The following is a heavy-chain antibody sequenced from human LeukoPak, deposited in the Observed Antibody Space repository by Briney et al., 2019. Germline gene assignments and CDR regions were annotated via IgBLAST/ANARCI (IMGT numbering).Heavy chain of an antibody. D-gene: IGHD3-3*01. CDR3: ARKRRFGNYYYYGMDV. CDR2: IWFDGNNK. Sequence: GKSLRLSCAASGFTFRNYGMHWVRQTPGKGLEWVAVIWFDGNNKFYADSVKGRLTISRDNSNNTLFLEMSSLRVEDSAVYYCARKRRFGNYYYYGMDVWGQGTTVTISS. J-gene: IGHJ6*02. V-gene: IGHV3-33*01. CDR1: GFTFRNYG.